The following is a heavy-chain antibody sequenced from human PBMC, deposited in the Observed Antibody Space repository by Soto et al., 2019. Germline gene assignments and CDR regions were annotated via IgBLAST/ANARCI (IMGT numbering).Heavy chain of an antibody. J-gene: IGHJ3*02. D-gene: IGHD3-3*01. CDR2: IVVGSGNT. Sequence: SVKVSCKASGFTFTSSAMQWVRQARGQRLEWIGWIVVGSGNTNYAQKFQERVTITRDMSTSTAYMELSSLRSEDTAVYYCAARASSITIFGVVSRYGDAFDIWGQGTMVTVSS. CDR1: GFTFTSSA. CDR3: AARASSITIFGVVSRYGDAFDI. V-gene: IGHV1-58*02.